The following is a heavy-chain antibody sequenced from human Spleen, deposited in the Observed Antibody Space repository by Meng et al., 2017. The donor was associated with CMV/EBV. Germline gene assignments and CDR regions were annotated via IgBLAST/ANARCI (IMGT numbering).Heavy chain of an antibody. Sequence: ASVKVSCKASGYTFTGYYMHWVRQAPGQGLEWMGWINPNSGGTNYAQKFQGRVTMTRDTSISTAYMELSRLRSDDTAVYYCAREAGLGGYYKFDYFDYWGQGTLVTVSS. CDR2: INPNSGGT. J-gene: IGHJ4*02. CDR1: GYTFTGYY. D-gene: IGHD3-3*01. CDR3: AREAGLGGYYKFDYFDY. V-gene: IGHV1-2*02.